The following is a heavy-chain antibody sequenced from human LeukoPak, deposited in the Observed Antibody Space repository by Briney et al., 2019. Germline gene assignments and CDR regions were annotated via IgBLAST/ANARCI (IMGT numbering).Heavy chain of an antibody. CDR3: ARGRIAVAIITGFDP. CDR2: MNPNSGNT. J-gene: IGHJ5*02. V-gene: IGHV1-8*01. CDR1: GYTFTSYD. D-gene: IGHD6-19*01. Sequence: ASVKVSCKASGYTFTSYDINWVRQATGQGLEWVGWMNPNSGNTGYAQKFQGRVTMTRNTSISTAYMELSSLRSEDTAVYYCARGRIAVAIITGFDPWGQGTLVTVSS.